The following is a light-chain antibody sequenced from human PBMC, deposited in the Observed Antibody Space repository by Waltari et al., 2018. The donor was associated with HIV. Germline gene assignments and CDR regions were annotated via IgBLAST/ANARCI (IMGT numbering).Light chain of an antibody. V-gene: IGKV4-1*01. CDR2: WAS. CDR1: RSFLLSADNGNY. J-gene: IGKJ4*02. Sequence: DIVMTQSPDPLPVSLGERATIYCTSSRSFLLSADNGNYLAWYRQKPRQPPKLLISWASSRESGVPARFSGSGSGTDFTLTITRLQAEDVAVYHCQQYWRIPRTFGGGTEVEIK. CDR3: QQYWRIPRT.